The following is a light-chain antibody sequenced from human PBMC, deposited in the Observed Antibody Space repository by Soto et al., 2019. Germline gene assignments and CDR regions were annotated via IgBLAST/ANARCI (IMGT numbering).Light chain of an antibody. CDR2: AAS. Sequence: EIVMTQSPATLSVSPGERATLSCRASQSVSSNLAWYQQKPGQAPRLLIYAASTRATGIPARFSGSGSGTEFTLTISSLQSEDFAVYYCQQYNKWPPYTFGQGTKV. V-gene: IGKV3-15*01. J-gene: IGKJ2*01. CDR3: QQYNKWPPYT. CDR1: QSVSSN.